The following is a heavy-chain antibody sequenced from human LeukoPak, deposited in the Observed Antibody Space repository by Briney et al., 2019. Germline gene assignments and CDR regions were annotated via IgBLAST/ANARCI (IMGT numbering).Heavy chain of an antibody. CDR2: ISSSSSYV. J-gene: IGHJ4*02. Sequence: GGSLRLSCAASGFTFSSYSMNWVRQAPGKGLEWVSSISSSSSYVYYADSVKGRFTISRDNAKNSLHLQINSLRAEDTAVYYCARGDGGAAGYDYWGQGTLVTVSS. CDR3: ARGDGGAAGYDY. D-gene: IGHD1-26*01. CDR1: GFTFSSYS. V-gene: IGHV3-21*01.